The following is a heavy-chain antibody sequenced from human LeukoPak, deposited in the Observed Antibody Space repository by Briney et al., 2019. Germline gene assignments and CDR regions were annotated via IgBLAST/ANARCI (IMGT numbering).Heavy chain of an antibody. CDR1: GFTFSSYA. CDR3: ARDRDWNDAFDY. J-gene: IGHJ4*02. V-gene: IGHV3-30-3*01. CDR2: ISYDGSNK. Sequence: GRSLRLSCAASGFTFSSYAMHWVRQAPGKGLEWVAVISYDGSNKYYADSVKGRFTISRDSSKNTLYLQMNSLRAEDTAVYYCARDRDWNDAFDYWGQGTLVTVSS. D-gene: IGHD1-1*01.